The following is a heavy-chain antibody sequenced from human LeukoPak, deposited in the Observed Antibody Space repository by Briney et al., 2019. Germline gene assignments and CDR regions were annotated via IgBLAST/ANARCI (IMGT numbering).Heavy chain of an antibody. CDR3: ASGYYDSSGYSYYGMDV. D-gene: IGHD3-22*01. CDR1: GFTFSSYA. V-gene: IGHV3-23*01. CDR2: ISGSGGST. J-gene: IGHJ6*02. Sequence: GGSLRLSCAASGFTFSSYAMSWVRQAPGKGLEWVSAISGSGGSTYYADSVKGRFTISRDNSKNTLYLQMNSLRAEDTAVYYCASGYYDSSGYSYYGMDVWGQGTTVTVSS.